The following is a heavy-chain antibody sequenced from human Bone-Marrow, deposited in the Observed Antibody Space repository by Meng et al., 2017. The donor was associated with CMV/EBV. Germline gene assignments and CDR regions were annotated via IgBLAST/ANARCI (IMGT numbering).Heavy chain of an antibody. CDR3: VRLWRPALRPGKFDF. Sequence: SETLSLTCTVSGGSISSSSYYWGWIRQPPGKGLEWIGSIYYSGSTYYNPSLKRRVIISVNTSRKQVSLRLSSVTAADTAVYYCVRLWRPALRPGKFDFWGQGTLVTVSS. V-gene: IGHV4-39*07. CDR1: GGSISSSSYY. CDR2: IYYSGST. D-gene: IGHD1-1*01. J-gene: IGHJ4*02.